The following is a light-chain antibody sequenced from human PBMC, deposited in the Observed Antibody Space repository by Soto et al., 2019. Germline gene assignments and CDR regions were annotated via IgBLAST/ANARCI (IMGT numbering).Light chain of an antibody. CDR3: QQRYNWPLT. V-gene: IGKV3-11*01. J-gene: IGKJ4*01. CDR2: DAS. Sequence: ETVLTQSPATLSLSPGDRATLSCRASQSVSNYLAWYQQRRGQAPRLLIYDASSRASGIPARFSGSGSGTDFTLIISSLEPEDFAVYYCQQRYNWPLTFGGGTTVEI. CDR1: QSVSNY.